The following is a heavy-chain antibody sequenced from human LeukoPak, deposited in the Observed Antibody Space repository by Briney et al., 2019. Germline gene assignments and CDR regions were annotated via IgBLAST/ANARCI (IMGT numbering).Heavy chain of an antibody. CDR3: ARHAVTMVRGVIVDGDGMDV. D-gene: IGHD3-10*01. CDR1: GGSISSSSYY. V-gene: IGHV4-39*01. CDR2: IYYSGST. Sequence: SETLSLTCTVSGGSISSSSYYWGWIRQPPGKGLEWIGSIYYSGSTYYNPSLKSRVTISVDTSKNQFSLKLSSVTAADTAVYYCARHAVTMVRGVIVDGDGMDVWGQGTTVTVSS. J-gene: IGHJ6*02.